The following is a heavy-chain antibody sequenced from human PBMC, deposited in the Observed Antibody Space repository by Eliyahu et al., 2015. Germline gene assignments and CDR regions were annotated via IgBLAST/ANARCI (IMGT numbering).Heavy chain of an antibody. Sequence: QVQLQQWGAGLLKPSETLSLTCAVXGGSFSGYSWNXIRQPPGKGLERIGEINHSGSTNYSPSLKSRVTISVDTSKNQFLPKLRSVTAADTAVYYCARGHFGMDVWGQGTTVTVSS. CDR2: INHSGST. CDR1: GGSFSGYS. V-gene: IGHV4-34*01. J-gene: IGHJ6*02. CDR3: ARGHFGMDV.